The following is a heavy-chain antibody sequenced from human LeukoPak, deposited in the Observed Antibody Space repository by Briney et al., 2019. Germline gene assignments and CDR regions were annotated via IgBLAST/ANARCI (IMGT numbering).Heavy chain of an antibody. D-gene: IGHD5-18*01. CDR1: GGSISSSSYY. J-gene: IGHJ4*02. CDR2: IYYSGST. CDR3: ARWWIQLWYFDY. V-gene: IGHV4-39*01. Sequence: ASETLSLTCTVSGGSISSSSYYWGWIRQPPGKGLEWIGSIYYSGSTYYNPSLKSRVTISVDTSKNQFSLKLSSVTAADTAVYYCARWWIQLWYFDYWGQGTLVTVSS.